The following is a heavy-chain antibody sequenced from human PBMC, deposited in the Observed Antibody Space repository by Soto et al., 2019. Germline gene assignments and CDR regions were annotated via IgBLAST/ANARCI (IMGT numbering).Heavy chain of an antibody. CDR2: IIPIFGTA. CDR3: ARDRFYYDSSGYYRSTYYYYGMDV. J-gene: IGHJ6*02. V-gene: IGHV1-69*13. D-gene: IGHD3-22*01. CDR1: GGTFSSYA. Sequence: SVKVSCKASGGTFSSYAISWVRQAPGQGLEWMGGIIPIFGTANYAQKFQGRVTITADESTSTAYMELSSLRSEDTAVYYCARDRFYYDSSGYYRSTYYYYGMDVWGQGTTATVSS.